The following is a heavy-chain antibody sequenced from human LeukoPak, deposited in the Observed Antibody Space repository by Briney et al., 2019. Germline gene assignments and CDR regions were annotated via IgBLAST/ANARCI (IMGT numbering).Heavy chain of an antibody. CDR3: ARGSNWGWIWFDP. CDR2: INPNSGGT. Sequence: ASVKVSCKASGYTFTGYYLHWVRQAPGQGLEWIGWINPNSGGTSFAQKFQGRVTMTRDTSISTAYMELSRLRSDDTAVYYCARGSNWGWIWFDPWGQGTLVTVSS. CDR1: GYTFTGYY. J-gene: IGHJ5*02. V-gene: IGHV1-2*02. D-gene: IGHD7-27*01.